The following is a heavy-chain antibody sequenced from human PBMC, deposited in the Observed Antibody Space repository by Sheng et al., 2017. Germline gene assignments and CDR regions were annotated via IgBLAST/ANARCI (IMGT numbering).Heavy chain of an antibody. CDR2: IYYSGST. CDR3: ARTPLSMNLWLLPCTTFDY. Sequence: QLQLQESGPGLVKPSETLSLTCTVSGGSISSSSYYWGWIRQPPGKGLEWIGSIYYSGSTYYNPSLKSRVTISVDTSKNQFSLKLSSVTAADTAVYYCARTPLSMNLWLLPCTTFDYWGQGNXGHRLL. J-gene: IGHJ4*02. CDR1: GGSISSSSYY. V-gene: IGHV4-39*07. D-gene: IGHD3-22*01.